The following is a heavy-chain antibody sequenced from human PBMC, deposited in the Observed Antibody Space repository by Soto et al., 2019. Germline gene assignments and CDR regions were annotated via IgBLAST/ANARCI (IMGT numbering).Heavy chain of an antibody. J-gene: IGHJ4*02. CDR3: ARGHDTLTGWKFEF. CDR2: ISAYNGNR. CDR1: GYSFTDFG. D-gene: IGHD1-1*01. Sequence: QAHLVQSGSEVKKPGASVKVSCKASGYSFTDFGVNWVRQAPGQGLEWLGWISAYNGNRVYAQSFQGRLTVTTDTTRDTSYLELTNLRSDDTGLYYCARGHDTLTGWKFEFWGQGTLVTVSS. V-gene: IGHV1-18*01.